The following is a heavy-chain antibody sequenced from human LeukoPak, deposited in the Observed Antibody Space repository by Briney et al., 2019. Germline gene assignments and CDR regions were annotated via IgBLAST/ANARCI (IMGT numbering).Heavy chain of an antibody. CDR1: GASITGSYF. V-gene: IGHV4-39*01. CDR3: ARIRYGGGRISDFDD. CDR2: VSYTGSN. J-gene: IGHJ4*01. Sequence: SETLSLTCTVSGASITGSYFWCWIRPPPGKRLEWIGSVSYTGSNYYNPSLKSRATISVDTSKNQFSLRLTSVTAADKAVYYCARIRYGGGRISDFDDWGQGTLVTVSS. D-gene: IGHD4-23*01.